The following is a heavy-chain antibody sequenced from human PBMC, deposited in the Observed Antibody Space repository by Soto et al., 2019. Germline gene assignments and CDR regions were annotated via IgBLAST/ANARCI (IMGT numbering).Heavy chain of an antibody. CDR1: GFTFSDYY. CDR2: ISGSSSDT. Sequence: GGSLRLSCAASGFTFSDYYMSWIRQAPGKGLEWVSYISGSSSDTNYADSVRGRFTISRDNTKNSLYLQMSSLRAEDTALYYCVQGDRIPYFVPWGQGTLVTVSS. V-gene: IGHV3-11*03. CDR3: VQGDRIPYFVP. J-gene: IGHJ5*02.